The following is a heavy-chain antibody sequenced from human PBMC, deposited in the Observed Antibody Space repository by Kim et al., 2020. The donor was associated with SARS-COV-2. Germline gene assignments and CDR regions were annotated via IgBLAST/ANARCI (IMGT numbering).Heavy chain of an antibody. V-gene: IGHV3-23*01. Sequence: GGSLRLSCGASGFAFFNYAMSWVRQAPGKRLEWISTISGSGRDTYYADSVKGRFTISRDNSKNTLYLQVNGLVADDTALYYCAREHWGGARWGQGTLVP. CDR1: GFAFFNYA. J-gene: IGHJ4*02. CDR3: AREHWGGAR. CDR2: ISGSGRDT. D-gene: IGHD7-27*01.